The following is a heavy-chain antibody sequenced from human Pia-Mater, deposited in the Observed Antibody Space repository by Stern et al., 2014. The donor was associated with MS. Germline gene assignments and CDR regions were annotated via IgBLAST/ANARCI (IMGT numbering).Heavy chain of an antibody. Sequence: DQLVESGAEVKKPGSSVKVSCKASGGTFNVYAINWLRQATGQGLEWMGGIIPIFGTANYAQKFQGRVTITADESTRTSSMQLSSLRYDDTAVYYCARDGRHTDNYGLDVWGQGTTVTVSS. J-gene: IGHJ6*02. CDR3: ARDGRHTDNYGLDV. CDR1: GGTFNVYA. D-gene: IGHD3-9*01. V-gene: IGHV1-69*01. CDR2: IIPIFGTA.